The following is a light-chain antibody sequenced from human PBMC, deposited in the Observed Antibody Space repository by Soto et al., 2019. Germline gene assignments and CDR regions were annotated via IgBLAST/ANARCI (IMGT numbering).Light chain of an antibody. V-gene: IGKV3-11*01. CDR3: QPRANGSPYT. Sequence: TVLTQSPATLSLSPGERATLSCRASETVSSYLAWFQHKPGQAPRLPIYDAYNMATGIPARFSGSGPGTDFTRTISSLEPEDFAVCYCQPRANGSPYTFGQGTKVEIK. CDR1: ETVSSY. CDR2: DAY. J-gene: IGKJ2*01.